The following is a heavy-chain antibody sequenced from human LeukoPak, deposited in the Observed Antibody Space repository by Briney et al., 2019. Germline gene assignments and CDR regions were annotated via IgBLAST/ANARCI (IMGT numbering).Heavy chain of an antibody. CDR3: AKSGDYSNYVGVAEYFQH. CDR1: GFTFSSYA. Sequence: GGSLRLSCAASGFTFSSYAMSWVRQAPGKGLEWVSAISGSGGSTYYADSVKGRFTISRDNSKNTLYLQMNSLRAEDTAVYYCAKSGDYSNYVGVAEYFQHWGQGTLVTVSS. CDR2: ISGSGGST. D-gene: IGHD4-11*01. J-gene: IGHJ1*01. V-gene: IGHV3-23*01.